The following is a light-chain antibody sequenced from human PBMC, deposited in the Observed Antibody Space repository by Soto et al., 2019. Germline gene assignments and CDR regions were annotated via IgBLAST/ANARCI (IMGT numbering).Light chain of an antibody. CDR2: GAS. CDR3: QQYGSSPDLYT. V-gene: IGKV3-20*01. J-gene: IGKJ2*01. CDR1: QSVSSSY. Sequence: EIVLTQSPGTLSLSPGERATLSCRASQSVSSSYLAWYQHKPGQAPRLLIYGASSRATGIPDRFSGSGSGTDFTLTISRLEPEDFAVYYCQQYGSSPDLYTFGQGTKLEIK.